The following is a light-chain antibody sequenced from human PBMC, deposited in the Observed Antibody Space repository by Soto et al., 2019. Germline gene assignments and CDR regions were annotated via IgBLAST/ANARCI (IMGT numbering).Light chain of an antibody. CDR3: QQRSNSWT. CDR2: DAS. V-gene: IGKV3-11*01. CDR1: QSVSSY. Sequence: EIVLTQSPATLSLSPGERATLSCRASQSVSSYLVWYQHKPGQAPRLLIYDASNRATGIPARFSGSGSGTDFTLTISSLEPDDFEVYYCQQRSNSWTFGQGTKVEIK. J-gene: IGKJ1*01.